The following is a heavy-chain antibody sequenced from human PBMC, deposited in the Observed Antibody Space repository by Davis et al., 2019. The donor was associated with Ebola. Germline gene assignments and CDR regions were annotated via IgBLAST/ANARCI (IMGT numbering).Heavy chain of an antibody. Sequence: PSETLSLTCAVSGGSISSYYWSWIRQPPGKGLEWIGYIYYSGSTNYNPSLKSRVTISVDTSKNQFSLKLSSVTAADTAVYYCARVFYSSIVGATYYYYYMDVWGKGTTVTVSS. CDR1: GGSISSYY. J-gene: IGHJ6*03. D-gene: IGHD1-26*01. CDR2: IYYSGST. V-gene: IGHV4-59*01. CDR3: ARVFYSSIVGATYYYYYMDV.